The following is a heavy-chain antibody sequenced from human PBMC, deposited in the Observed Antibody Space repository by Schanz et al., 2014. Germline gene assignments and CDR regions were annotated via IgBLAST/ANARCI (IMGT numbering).Heavy chain of an antibody. D-gene: IGHD2-21*01. CDR2: IWYDGNNK. V-gene: IGHV3-33*06. CDR3: TKGLLPVRALADVFDV. CDR1: GFAFNNYG. Sequence: QVQLVESGGGVVQPGGSLRLSCAASGFAFNNYGMHWVRQAPGKGLEWVAIIWYDGNNKKYADSVKGRFTISRDNFKNTLFLQMNSLRAEDTALYYCTKGLLPVRALADVFDVWGQGTMVTVSP. J-gene: IGHJ3*01.